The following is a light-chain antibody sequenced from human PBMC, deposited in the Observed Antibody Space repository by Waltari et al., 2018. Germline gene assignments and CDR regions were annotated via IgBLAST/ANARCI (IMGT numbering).Light chain of an antibody. CDR1: QSVSSN. CDR3: QQYNNWPLLT. V-gene: IGKV3-15*01. J-gene: IGKJ4*01. Sequence: EIVMTQSPATLSVSPGERATLSCRSSQSVSSNLAWYQQKPGQAPRLLIYGESTRATGIPDRFSGSGSGTEFTLTISSLQSEDFAVYYCQQYNNWPLLTFGGGTKVEIK. CDR2: GES.